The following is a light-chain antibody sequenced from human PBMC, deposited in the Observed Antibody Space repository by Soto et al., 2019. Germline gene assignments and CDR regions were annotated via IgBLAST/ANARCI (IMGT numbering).Light chain of an antibody. Sequence: EIVLTQSPATLSVSPGERATLSCRASQSVSRDLAWYQQKPGQAPRLLIYGASTRAPSIPARFSGSGSGTDFTLTISSLQSEDFAVYYCQQYGSSPSTFGGGTKVEIK. CDR3: QQYGSSPST. CDR1: QSVSRD. J-gene: IGKJ4*01. CDR2: GAS. V-gene: IGKV3-15*01.